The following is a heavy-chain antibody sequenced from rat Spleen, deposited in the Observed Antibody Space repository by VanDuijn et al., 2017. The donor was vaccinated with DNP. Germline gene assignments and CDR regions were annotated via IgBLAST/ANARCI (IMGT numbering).Heavy chain of an antibody. D-gene: IGHD4-6*01. J-gene: IGHJ3*01. V-gene: IGHV5S13*01. CDR2: ISTSGSNT. Sequence: EVQLVESGGGLVQPGRSLKLSCAASGFTFSNYGMAWVRQAPKKGLEWVATISTSGSNTYYRDSVKGRFTVSRDNAKTTLYLQMDSLRSEDMATYYCARPWDLGFAYWGQGTLVTVSS. CDR1: GFTFSNYG. CDR3: ARPWDLGFAY.